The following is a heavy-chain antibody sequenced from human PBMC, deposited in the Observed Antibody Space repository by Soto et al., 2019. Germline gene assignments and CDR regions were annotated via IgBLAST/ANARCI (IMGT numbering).Heavy chain of an antibody. J-gene: IGHJ6*02. CDR1: GGSISSGGYY. Sequence: SETLSLTCTVSGGSISSGGYYWSWIRQHPGKGLEWIGYIYYSGSTYYNPSLKSRVTISVDTSKNQFSLKLSSVTAADTAVYYCARTYYYGSGSSYYYYYGMDVWGQGTTVTVSS. CDR3: ARTYYYGSGSSYYYYYGMDV. D-gene: IGHD3-10*01. V-gene: IGHV4-31*03. CDR2: IYYSGST.